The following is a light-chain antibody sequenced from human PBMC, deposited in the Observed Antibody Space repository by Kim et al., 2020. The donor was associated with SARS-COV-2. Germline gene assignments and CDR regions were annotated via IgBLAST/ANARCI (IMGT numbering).Light chain of an antibody. CDR2: AAS. CDR3: QQHDNWPPFT. J-gene: IGKJ3*01. Sequence: SPGESATLSCRASQSVRSNLAWYQHKPGQAPRLLIYAASTRATGVPARFSGSGSGTEFTLTISSLQSEDFGVYYCQQHDNWPPFTFGPGTKVDIK. V-gene: IGKV3-15*01. CDR1: QSVRSN.